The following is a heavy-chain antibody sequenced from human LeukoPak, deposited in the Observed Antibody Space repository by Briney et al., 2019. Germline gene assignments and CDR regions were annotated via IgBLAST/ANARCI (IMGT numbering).Heavy chain of an antibody. J-gene: IGHJ6*04. CDR2: IIPIFGTA. CDR3: ARGLEWFGEFYYGMDV. CDR1: VGTFSSYA. Sequence: SSVKVSCKASVGTFSSYAISWVRQAPGQGLEWIGGIIPIFGTANYAQKFQGRVTITADESTSTAYMELSSLRSEDTAVYYCARGLEWFGEFYYGMDVWGKGTTVTVSP. V-gene: IGHV1-69*13. D-gene: IGHD3-10*01.